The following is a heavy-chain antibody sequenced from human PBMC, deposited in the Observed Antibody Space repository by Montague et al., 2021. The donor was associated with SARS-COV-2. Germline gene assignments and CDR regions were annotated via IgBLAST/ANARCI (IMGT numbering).Heavy chain of an antibody. CDR2: VYSSGTT. CDR1: SDSINSYY. J-gene: IGHJ1*01. D-gene: IGHD1-26*01. V-gene: IGHV4-59*08. Sequence: SETLSLTCTVSSDSINSYYWGWIRQPPGKRLEWLGYVYSSGTTNYNPSLNSRIAISVDTSKNQFSLRLDSVTAADTAVYYCARHVSGSLTHFHHWGQGSLITVSS. CDR3: ARHVSGSLTHFHH.